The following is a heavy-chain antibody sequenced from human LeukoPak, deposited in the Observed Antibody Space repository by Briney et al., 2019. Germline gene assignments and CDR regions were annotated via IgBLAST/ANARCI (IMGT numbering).Heavy chain of an antibody. CDR2: IYNSGSA. D-gene: IGHD3-10*01. J-gene: IGHJ4*02. V-gene: IGHV4-59*01. Sequence: SETLSLTCTVSGGSISGYYWNWIRQPPRKGLEWIGNIYNSGSADYNPAPNSRVTISMDASKNKYSLKLTSATAADTAVYYCARDKVPGDDWGQGTLVTVSS. CDR3: ARDKVPGDD. CDR1: GGSISGYY.